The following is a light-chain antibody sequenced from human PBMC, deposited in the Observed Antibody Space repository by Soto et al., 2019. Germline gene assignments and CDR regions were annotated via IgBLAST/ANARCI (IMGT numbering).Light chain of an antibody. CDR1: QSVSSY. Sequence: EIVLTQSPATLSLSPGERATLSCRASQSVSSYLAWYQQKPGQAPRLLIYDASNRATGIPARFSGSGSGTDFTLTIGSLEPEDFAVYYCQQRSNWSYTFGQGTKLEIK. V-gene: IGKV3-11*01. J-gene: IGKJ2*01. CDR3: QQRSNWSYT. CDR2: DAS.